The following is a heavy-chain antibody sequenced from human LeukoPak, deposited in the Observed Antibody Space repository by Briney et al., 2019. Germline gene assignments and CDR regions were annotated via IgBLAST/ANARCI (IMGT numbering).Heavy chain of an antibody. CDR2: INSDGSST. CDR1: GFTFSSYW. J-gene: IGHJ2*01. Sequence: GGSLRLSCAASGFTFSSYWMHWVRQAPGKGLVWVSRINSDGSSTSYADSVKGRFTISRVNARNTLYLQMNSLRAEDTAVYYCARDGQQWLVRAWYFDLWGRGTLVTVSS. CDR3: ARDGQQWLVRAWYFDL. D-gene: IGHD6-19*01. V-gene: IGHV3-74*01.